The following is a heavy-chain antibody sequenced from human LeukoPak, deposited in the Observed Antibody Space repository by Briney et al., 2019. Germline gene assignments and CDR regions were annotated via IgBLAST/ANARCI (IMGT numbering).Heavy chain of an antibody. CDR1: GFTFSSYA. V-gene: IGHV3-23*01. CDR2: ISGSGGST. J-gene: IGHJ4*02. CDR3: AKDLLYSVRVAGYYFDY. D-gene: IGHD5/OR15-5a*01. Sequence: GGSLRLSCAASGFTFSSYAMSWVRLAPGKGLEWGSAISGSGGSTYYADSVKGRFTISRDNSKNTLYLQMNSLRAEDTAVYYCAKDLLYSVRVAGYYFDYWGQGTLVTVSS.